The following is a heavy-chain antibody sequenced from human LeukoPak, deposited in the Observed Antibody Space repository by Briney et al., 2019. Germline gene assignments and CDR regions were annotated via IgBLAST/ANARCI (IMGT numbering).Heavy chain of an antibody. V-gene: IGHV1-2*02. Sequence: ASVKVSCKASGYTFTGYYIHWVRQAPGQGLEWMGWINPNSGGTNYAQKFQGRVTMTRDTSISTAYMELSRLRSDDTAVYYCAXXXXXXSGYYSDQNFDYWGQGTLVTVSS. J-gene: IGHJ4*02. CDR3: AXXXXXXSGYYSDQNFDY. CDR1: GYTFTGYY. D-gene: IGHD3-22*01. CDR2: INPNSGGT.